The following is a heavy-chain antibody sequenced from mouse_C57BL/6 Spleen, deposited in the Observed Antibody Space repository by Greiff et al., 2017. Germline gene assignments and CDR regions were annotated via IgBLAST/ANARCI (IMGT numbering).Heavy chain of an antibody. Sequence: EVKLMESGGGLVKPGGSLKLSCAASGFTFSSYAMSWVRQTPEKRLEWVATISDGGSYTYYPDNVKGRFTISRDNTKNNLYLQMSHLKSEDTAMYYCARDRGLTTVVFDYWGQGTTLTVSS. J-gene: IGHJ2*01. CDR1: GFTFSSYA. CDR3: ARDRGLTTVVFDY. V-gene: IGHV5-4*01. D-gene: IGHD1-1*01. CDR2: ISDGGSYT.